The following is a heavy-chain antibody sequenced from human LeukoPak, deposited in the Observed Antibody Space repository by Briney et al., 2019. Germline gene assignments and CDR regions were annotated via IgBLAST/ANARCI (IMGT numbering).Heavy chain of an antibody. CDR1: GFTFSSYA. CDR2: ISYDGSNK. Sequence: PGGSLRLSCAASGFTFSSYAMHWVRQAPGKGLEWVAVISYDGSNKYYADSVKGRFTISRDNSKNTLYLQMNSLRAEDTAVYYCAKDLARVNYGDSPGWGQGTLVTVSS. V-gene: IGHV3-30-3*01. CDR3: AKDLARVNYGDSPG. J-gene: IGHJ4*02. D-gene: IGHD4-17*01.